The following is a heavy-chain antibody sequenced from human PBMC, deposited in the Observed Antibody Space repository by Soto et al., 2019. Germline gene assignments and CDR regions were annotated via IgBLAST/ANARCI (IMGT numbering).Heavy chain of an antibody. CDR3: ATPTYGDPKVAYYFDY. CDR2: FDPEDGET. J-gene: IGHJ4*02. CDR1: GYTLTELS. V-gene: IGHV1-24*01. Sequence: ASLKVSCKVSGYTLTELSMHWVRQAPGKGLEWMGGFDPEDGETIYAQKFQGRVTMTEDTSTDTAYMELSSLRSEDTAVYYCATPTYGDPKVAYYFDYWGQGTLVTVSS. D-gene: IGHD4-17*01.